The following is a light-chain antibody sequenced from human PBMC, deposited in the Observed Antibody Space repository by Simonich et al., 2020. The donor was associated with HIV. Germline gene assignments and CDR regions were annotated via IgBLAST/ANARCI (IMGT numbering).Light chain of an antibody. V-gene: IGKV1-9*01. Sequence: IQLTQSPSFLSASVGDRVTITCRASQGISSYLAWYQQKPGKAPKILIYAASTLQIGVPSRFSGSGSGTEFTLTISSLQAEDVAVYYCQQYYSTPLTFGPGTKVDIK. CDR1: QGISSY. CDR2: AAS. J-gene: IGKJ3*01. CDR3: QQYYSTPLT.